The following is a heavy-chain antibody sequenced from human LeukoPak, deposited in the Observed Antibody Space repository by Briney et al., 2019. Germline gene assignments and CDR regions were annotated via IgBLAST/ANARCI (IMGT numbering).Heavy chain of an antibody. CDR1: GFTFSSYW. Sequence: PGGSLRLSCAASGFTFSSYWMSWVRQAPGKGLEWVANIKQDGSEKYYVDSVKGRFTISRDNAKNSLYLQLNSLRAEDTAVYYCARGIFQCSTTSCYHWYFDLWGRGTLVTVSS. CDR3: ARGIFQCSTTSCYHWYFDL. CDR2: IKQDGSEK. V-gene: IGHV3-7*03. J-gene: IGHJ2*01. D-gene: IGHD2-2*01.